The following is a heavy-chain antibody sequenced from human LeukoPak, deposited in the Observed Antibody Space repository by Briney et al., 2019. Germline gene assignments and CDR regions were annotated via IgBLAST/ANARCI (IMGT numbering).Heavy chain of an antibody. V-gene: IGHV3-74*01. CDR2: INSDGSST. CDR1: GFTFSSYW. J-gene: IGHJ4*02. D-gene: IGHD5-12*01. Sequence: PGGSLRLSCTASGFTFSSYWMHWVRQAPGKGLVWVSRINSDGSSTSYADSVKGRFTISRDNAKHTLYLQMNSLRAEDTAVYYCARGVGWRGYSGYDIFDYWGQGTLVTVSS. CDR3: ARGVGWRGYSGYDIFDY.